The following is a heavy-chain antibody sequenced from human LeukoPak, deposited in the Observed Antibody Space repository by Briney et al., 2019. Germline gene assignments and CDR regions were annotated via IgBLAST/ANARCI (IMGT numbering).Heavy chain of an antibody. J-gene: IGHJ5*02. CDR3: ARGLLRVAVAGTVWFDP. D-gene: IGHD6-19*01. Sequence: SETLSLTCTVSGGSISSYYWSWIRQPAGKGLEWIGRIYTSGSTNHNPSLKSRVTMSVDTSKNQFSLKLSSVTAADTAVYYCARGLLRVAVAGTVWFDPWGQGTLVTVSS. V-gene: IGHV4-4*07. CDR2: IYTSGST. CDR1: GGSISSYY.